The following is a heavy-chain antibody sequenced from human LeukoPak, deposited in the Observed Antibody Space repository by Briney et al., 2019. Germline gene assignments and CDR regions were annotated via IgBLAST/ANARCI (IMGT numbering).Heavy chain of an antibody. V-gene: IGHV3-74*01. J-gene: IGHJ6*02. CDR3: ARIGYSYGEYYYGMDV. Sequence: GGSLRLSCAASGFTFSSYWMHWVRQAPGKGLVWVSRINSDGSSTRYADSVKGRFTISRDNAKNTLYLQMNSLRAEDTAVYYCARIGYSYGEYYYGMDVWGQGTTVTVSS. CDR1: GFTFSSYW. CDR2: INSDGSST. D-gene: IGHD5-18*01.